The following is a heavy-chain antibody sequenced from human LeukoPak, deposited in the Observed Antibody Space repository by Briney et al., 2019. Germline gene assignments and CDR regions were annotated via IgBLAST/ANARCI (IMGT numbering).Heavy chain of an antibody. V-gene: IGHV1-8*01. CDR2: MNPNSGNT. CDR3: ARALRGVYYDSSGYSY. D-gene: IGHD3-22*01. CDR1: GYTFTSYD. J-gene: IGHJ4*02. Sequence: ASVKVSCKASGYTFTSYDINWVRQATGQGLEWMGWMNPNSGNTGYAQKFQGRVTMTRNTSISTAYMELSSLRSEDTAVYYCARALRGVYYDSSGYSYWGQGTLGTVSS.